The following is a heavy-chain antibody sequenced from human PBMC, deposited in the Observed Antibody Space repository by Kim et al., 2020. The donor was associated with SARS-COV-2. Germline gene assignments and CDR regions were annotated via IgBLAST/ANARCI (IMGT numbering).Heavy chain of an antibody. J-gene: IGHJ6*02. CDR2: INHSGST. V-gene: IGHV4-34*01. CDR1: GGSFSGYY. CDR3: ARARGSGSYYKRKPREKNYYYYYCGMDV. Sequence: SETLSLTCAVYGGSFSGYYWSWIRQRPGKGLEWIGEINHSGSTNYNPSLKSRVTISVDTSKNQFSLKLSSVTAADTAVYYCARARGSGSYYKRKPREKNYYYYYCGMDVWGQGTTVTVSS. D-gene: IGHD3-10*01.